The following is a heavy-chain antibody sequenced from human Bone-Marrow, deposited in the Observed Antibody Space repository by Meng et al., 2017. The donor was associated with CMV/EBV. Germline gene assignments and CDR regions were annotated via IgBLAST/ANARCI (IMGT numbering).Heavy chain of an antibody. Sequence: GGPLRLSCAASGFTFNDYYMTWIRQAPGKGLEWVSYISNSGTAIYYADSVKGRFTISRDNAKDSLYLQMNSLRAEDTAVYCCGGYSGSYGHWFDPWGQGTLVTVSS. D-gene: IGHD1-26*01. V-gene: IGHV3-11*04. CDR1: GFTFNDYY. J-gene: IGHJ5*02. CDR2: ISNSGTAI. CDR3: GGYSGSYGHWFDP.